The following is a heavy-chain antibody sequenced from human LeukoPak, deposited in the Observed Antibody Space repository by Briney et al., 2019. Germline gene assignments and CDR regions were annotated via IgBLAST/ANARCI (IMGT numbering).Heavy chain of an antibody. D-gene: IGHD5-18*01. CDR3: ARDRGTWIQLWLIDY. J-gene: IGHJ4*02. V-gene: IGHV1-18*01. CDR2: ISAYNGNT. Sequence: GASVTVSCTVSGYTFTSYGISWVRQAPGQGLEWMGWISAYNGNTNYAQKFQGRVTVTTDTSTSTAYMELRSLRSDDTAVYYCARDRGTWIQLWLIDYWGQGTLVTVSS. CDR1: GYTFTSYG.